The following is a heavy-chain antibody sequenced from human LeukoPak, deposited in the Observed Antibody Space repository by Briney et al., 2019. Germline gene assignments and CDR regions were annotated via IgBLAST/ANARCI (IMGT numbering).Heavy chain of an antibody. Sequence: SETLSLTCTVSGGSISSYYWSWIRQPPGKGLEWIGYIYYSGSTNYNPSLKSRVTISVDTSKNLFSLKLSSVTAADTAVYYCARDCSSTSCHDYWGQGTLVTVSS. CDR2: IYYSGST. CDR3: ARDCSSTSCHDY. J-gene: IGHJ4*02. CDR1: GGSISSYY. V-gene: IGHV4-59*01. D-gene: IGHD2-2*01.